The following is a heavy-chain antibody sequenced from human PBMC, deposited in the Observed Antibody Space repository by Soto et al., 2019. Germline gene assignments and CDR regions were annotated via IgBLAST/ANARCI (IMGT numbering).Heavy chain of an antibody. J-gene: IGHJ4*02. CDR3: AKASSWFPLDY. CDR1: GFSFSKYA. CDR2: ISNSGDST. Sequence: EVQLLQSGGGLGQPGGSLRLSCAASGFSFSKYAMTWARQAPGKGLEWVSAISNSGDSTYYADSVKGRFTISRDNSKSTLYLQMNILRPEDTALYYGAKASSWFPLDYWGLGTLVTVSS. V-gene: IGHV3-23*01. D-gene: IGHD6-13*01.